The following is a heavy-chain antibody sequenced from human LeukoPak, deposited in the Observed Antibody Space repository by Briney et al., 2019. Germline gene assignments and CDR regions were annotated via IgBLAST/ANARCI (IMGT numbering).Heavy chain of an antibody. V-gene: IGHV4-39*02. CDR2: SYYSGST. J-gene: IGHJ4*02. Sequence: SEALSLTCTVPGGSISSSYYYSAWIRQPPGKGLEWLGSSYYSGSTYYNPSLQSRVTISVDTSKNHFSLKLSSVPPADTAVYYCARLYDSSVYFNYWGQGTLVTVSS. CDR3: ARLYDSSVYFNY. D-gene: IGHD3-22*01. CDR1: GGSISSSYYY.